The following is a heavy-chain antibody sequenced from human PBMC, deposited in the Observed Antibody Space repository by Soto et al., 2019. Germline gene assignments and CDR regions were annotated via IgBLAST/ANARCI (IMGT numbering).Heavy chain of an antibody. CDR1: GGSISSGGYY. Sequence: QVQLQESGPGLVKPSQTLSLTCTVSGGSISSGGYYWSWIRQHPGKGLEWIGYIYHSGSTYYNPSRKSQVTISVDTSKNQFSMKLSPVTAADTAVYYCARSVGVRRTDHAFDIWGQGTMVTVSS. J-gene: IGHJ3*02. D-gene: IGHD3-10*01. CDR2: IYHSGST. CDR3: ARSVGVRRTDHAFDI. V-gene: IGHV4-31*01.